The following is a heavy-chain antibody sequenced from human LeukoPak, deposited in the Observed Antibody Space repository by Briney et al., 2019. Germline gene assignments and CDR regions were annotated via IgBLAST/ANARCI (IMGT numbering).Heavy chain of an antibody. D-gene: IGHD6-19*01. V-gene: IGHV3-48*04. J-gene: IGHJ4*02. CDR3: ARGSSGEGY. CDR2: TFTSDSVT. Sequence: GGSLRLSCVASGFTFNMYTMNWVRQAPGKGLEWISFTFTSDSVTTYADSVKGRFTISRDNAKNSLYLQMNSLRAEDTAVYYCARGSSGEGYWGQGTLVTVSS. CDR1: GFTFNMYT.